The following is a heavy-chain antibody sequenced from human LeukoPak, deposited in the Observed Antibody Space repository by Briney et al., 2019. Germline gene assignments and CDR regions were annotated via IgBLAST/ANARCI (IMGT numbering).Heavy chain of an antibody. D-gene: IGHD2-15*01. J-gene: IGHJ4*02. CDR3: ARSRTDIVVVVAALGDY. CDR1: GYTFTGYY. CDR2: INPNSGGT. Sequence: GASVKVSCKASGYTFTGYYMHWVRQAPGQGLEWMGWINPNSGGTNYAQKFQGGVTMTRDTSISTAYMELSRLRSDDTAVYYCARSRTDIVVVVAALGDYWGQGTLVTVSS. V-gene: IGHV1-2*02.